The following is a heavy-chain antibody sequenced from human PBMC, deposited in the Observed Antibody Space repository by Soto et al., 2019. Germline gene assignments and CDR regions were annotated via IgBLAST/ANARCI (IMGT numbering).Heavy chain of an antibody. CDR1: GGTFSRHA. Sequence: QVQLVQSGAEVRKPGSSVKVSCKASGGTFSRHAISWVRQAPGQGLEWMGAIIPIFGTGNHAQKFQGRVTIIADESTSTVYMELSSLRSEDTAMYYCARGWGYDSNDYYYAYWGQGTLVIVSS. CDR3: ARGWGYDSNDYYYAY. J-gene: IGHJ4*02. D-gene: IGHD3-22*01. V-gene: IGHV1-69*01. CDR2: IIPIFGTG.